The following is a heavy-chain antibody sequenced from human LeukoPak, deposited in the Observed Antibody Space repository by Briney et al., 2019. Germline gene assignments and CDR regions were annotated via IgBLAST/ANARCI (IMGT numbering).Heavy chain of an antibody. V-gene: IGHV1-69*13. D-gene: IGHD2-15*01. CDR1: GGTFISYA. J-gene: IGHJ4*02. CDR2: IIPIFGTA. Sequence: SVKVSCKASGGTFISYAISWVRQAPGQGLEWMGGIIPIFGTANYAQKFQGRVTITADESTSTAYMELSSLRSEDMAVYYCARGVVVAAYVLDYWGQGTLVTVSS. CDR3: ARGVVVAAYVLDY.